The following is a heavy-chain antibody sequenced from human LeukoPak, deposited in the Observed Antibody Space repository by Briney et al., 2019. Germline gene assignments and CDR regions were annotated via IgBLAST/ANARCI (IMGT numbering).Heavy chain of an antibody. CDR1: GGSFSGYY. J-gene: IGHJ3*02. CDR3: ARGDSRGYGAAFDI. V-gene: IGHV4-34*01. D-gene: IGHD3-10*01. CDR2: INHSGST. Sequence: PSETLSLTCAVYGGSFSGYYWSWIRQPPGKGLEWIGEINHSGSTNYNPSLKSRVTISVDTSKNQFSLKLSSVTAADTAVYYCARGDSRGYGAAFDIWGQGTMVTVSS.